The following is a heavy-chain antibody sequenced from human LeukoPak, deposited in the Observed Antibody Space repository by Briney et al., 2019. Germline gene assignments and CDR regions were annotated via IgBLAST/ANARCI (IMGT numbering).Heavy chain of an antibody. CDR2: IYSGGNT. Sequence: GGSLRLSCAASGFTVSTNYMSWVRQAPGKGLEWVSLIYSGGNTYYADSVKGRFTISRDNSKNTLYLQMNSLSAEDTAVYYCARDRVNWNNVGGLFDYWGQGTLVTVSS. CDR1: GFTVSTNY. D-gene: IGHD1/OR15-1a*01. CDR3: ARDRVNWNNVGGLFDY. V-gene: IGHV3-53*01. J-gene: IGHJ4*02.